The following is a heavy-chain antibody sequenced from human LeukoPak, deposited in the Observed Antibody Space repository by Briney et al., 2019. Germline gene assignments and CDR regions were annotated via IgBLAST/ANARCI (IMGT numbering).Heavy chain of an antibody. CDR2: ISVYNGNT. V-gene: IGHV1-18*01. J-gene: IGHJ3*02. CDR3: ARDYPDYHAFDI. D-gene: IGHD4-11*01. Sequence: GASVKVSCKASGYTFSGYGITWVRQAPGQGLEWMGWISVYNGNTNYAQKFQGRVTMTRDTSISTAYMELSRLRSDDTAVYYCARDYPDYHAFDIWGQGTMVTVSS. CDR1: GYTFSGYG.